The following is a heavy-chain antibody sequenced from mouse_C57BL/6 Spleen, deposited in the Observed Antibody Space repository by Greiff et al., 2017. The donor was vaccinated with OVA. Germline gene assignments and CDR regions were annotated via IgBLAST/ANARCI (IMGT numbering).Heavy chain of an antibody. J-gene: IGHJ2*01. Sequence: SGTVLARPGASVKMSCKTSGYTFTSYWMHWVKQRPGQGLEWIGAIYPGNSDTSYNQKFKGKAKLTAVTSASTAYMELSSLPNEDSAVYYCTIITTVVEGYFDDWGQGTTLTVSS. CDR2: IYPGNSDT. V-gene: IGHV1-5*01. CDR1: GYTFTSYW. D-gene: IGHD1-1*01. CDR3: TIITTVVEGYFDD.